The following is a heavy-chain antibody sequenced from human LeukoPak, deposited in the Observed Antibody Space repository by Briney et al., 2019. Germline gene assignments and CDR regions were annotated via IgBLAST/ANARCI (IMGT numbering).Heavy chain of an antibody. J-gene: IGHJ4*02. Sequence: ASVKVSCKASGYTFTSYAMNWVRQAPGQGLEWMGWINTNTGNPTYAQGFTGRFVFSLDTSVSTAYLQISSLKAEDTAVYYCARESGSVHVASSKYDSSGYPFWGQGTLVTVSS. D-gene: IGHD3-22*01. CDR2: INTNTGNP. CDR3: ARESGSVHVASSKYDSSGYPF. V-gene: IGHV7-4-1*02. CDR1: GYTFTSYA.